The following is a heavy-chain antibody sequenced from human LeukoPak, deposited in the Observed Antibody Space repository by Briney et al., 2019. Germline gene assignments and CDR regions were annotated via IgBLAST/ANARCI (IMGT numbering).Heavy chain of an antibody. CDR1: GGTFSSYA. D-gene: IGHD5-24*01. Sequence: SVKVSCKASGGTFSSYAISWVRQAPGQGLEWMGGIIPIFGTANYAQKFQGRVTITADESTSTAYMELSSLRSKDTAVYYCARAAGATWGCYYGMDVWGQGTTVTVSS. V-gene: IGHV1-69*13. J-gene: IGHJ6*02. CDR2: IIPIFGTA. CDR3: ARAAGATWGCYYGMDV.